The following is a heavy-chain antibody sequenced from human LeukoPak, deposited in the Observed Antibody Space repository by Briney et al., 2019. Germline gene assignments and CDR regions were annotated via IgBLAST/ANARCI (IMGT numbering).Heavy chain of an antibody. CDR2: ISSNGGRT. Sequence: PGGSLRLSCSASGFTFSSYHMHWVRRAPGKGLEYVSSISSNGGRTEYADLVKGRFTISRDNSKNMVYLQMSSLRTEDTAVYYCAGSRSVDLWGQGTLVTVSS. D-gene: IGHD6-13*01. CDR1: GFTFSSYH. V-gene: IGHV3-64D*09. J-gene: IGHJ5*02. CDR3: AGSRSVDL.